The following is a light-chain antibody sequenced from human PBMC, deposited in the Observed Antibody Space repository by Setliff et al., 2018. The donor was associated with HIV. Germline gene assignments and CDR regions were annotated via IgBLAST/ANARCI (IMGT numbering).Light chain of an antibody. J-gene: IGKJ4*01. V-gene: IGKV3-11*01. CDR2: DAP. CDR1: QSVSRY. Sequence: EIVLTQSPATLSLSPGETATLSCRASQSVSRYLAWYQKKPGQGPRLLIYDAPNRATGIPARFSGSGSGTDFTLTISSLEPEDFAVYYCQQRTNWPLTFGGGTKVDIK. CDR3: QQRTNWPLT.